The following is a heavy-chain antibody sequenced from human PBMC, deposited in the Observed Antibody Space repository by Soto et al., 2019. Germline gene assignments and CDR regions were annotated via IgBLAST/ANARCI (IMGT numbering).Heavy chain of an antibody. D-gene: IGHD4-17*01. Sequence: EVQLVESGGGLVQPGGSLRLSCAASGFTFSSYSMNWVRQAPGKGLEWVSYITGSGGTIYYRDSVKGRFTISRDKADSSVYLQLNSLRAEDTAVYYCAGERVEYGPSPRHTLPDYWCQGTLVAVSS. J-gene: IGHJ4*02. CDR2: ITGSGGTI. CDR1: GFTFSSYS. V-gene: IGHV3-48*01. CDR3: AGERVEYGPSPRHTLPDY.